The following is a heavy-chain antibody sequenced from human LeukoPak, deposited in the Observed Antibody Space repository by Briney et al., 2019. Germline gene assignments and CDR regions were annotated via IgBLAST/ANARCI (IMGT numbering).Heavy chain of an antibody. D-gene: IGHD6-19*01. CDR3: ARDWGYSSGWSRRYYFDY. V-gene: IGHV1-18*01. Sequence: ASVKVSCKASGYTFTSHGISWVRQAPGQGLEWMGWISAYNGNTNYAQKLQGRVTMTTDTSTCTAYMELRSLRSDDTAVYYCARDWGYSSGWSRRYYFDYWGQGTLVTVSS. CDR2: ISAYNGNT. CDR1: GYTFTSHG. J-gene: IGHJ4*02.